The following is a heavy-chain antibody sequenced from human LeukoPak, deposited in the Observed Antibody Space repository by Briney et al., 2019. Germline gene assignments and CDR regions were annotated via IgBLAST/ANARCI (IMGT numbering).Heavy chain of an antibody. J-gene: IGHJ4*02. Sequence: ASVKVSCKASGYTFTHYYMHWVRQAPGQGLEWIGWINPNSADTNYAQKFEGRVTMTRDTSTSTACMEVSRPRSDDTAVYYCAREDSGWYVDYWGQGALVTVSS. CDR1: GYTFTHYY. V-gene: IGHV1-2*02. D-gene: IGHD6-19*01. CDR2: INPNSADT. CDR3: AREDSGWYVDY.